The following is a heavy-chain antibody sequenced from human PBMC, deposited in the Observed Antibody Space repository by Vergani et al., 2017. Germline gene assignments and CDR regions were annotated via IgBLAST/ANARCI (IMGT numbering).Heavy chain of an antibody. V-gene: IGHV3-9*01. Sequence: EVQMVESGGGLVPPGRFLRLLCAASGFPLDDYAMHWVRQASGKGVEWVSGISWNSGSIGYADSVKGRFTISRDNTKNSLYLQMNSLRAEDTALYYCTKGNKYYYGSGSYLEGFDIWGQGTMVTVSS. D-gene: IGHD3-10*01. CDR3: TKGNKYYYGSGSYLEGFDI. J-gene: IGHJ3*02. CDR2: ISWNSGSI. CDR1: GFPLDDYA.